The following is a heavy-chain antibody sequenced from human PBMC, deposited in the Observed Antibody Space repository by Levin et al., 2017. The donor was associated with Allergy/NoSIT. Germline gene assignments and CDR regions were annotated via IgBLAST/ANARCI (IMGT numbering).Heavy chain of an antibody. CDR1: GFTFSSYW. CDR2: INSDGSST. J-gene: IGHJ5*02. Sequence: GGSLRLSCAASGFTFSSYWMHWVRQAPGKGLVWVSRINSDGSSTSYADSVKGRFTISRDNAKNTLYLQMNSLRAEDTAVYYCARGEYDFWSGYYKAEGWFDPWGQGTLVTVSS. D-gene: IGHD3-3*01. V-gene: IGHV3-74*01. CDR3: ARGEYDFWSGYYKAEGWFDP.